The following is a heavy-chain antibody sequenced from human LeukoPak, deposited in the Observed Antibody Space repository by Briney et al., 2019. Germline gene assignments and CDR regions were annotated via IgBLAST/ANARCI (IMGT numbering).Heavy chain of an antibody. Sequence: GGSLRLSCAASGFTFDTYGMSWVRQAPGKGLECFSSISGSGNYMYYKDSVKGRFTISRDNSKNTLVLQMNSLRAEDSAVYYCAKGGHPAVVTTRFDSWGQGTLVTVSS. CDR2: ISGSGNYM. J-gene: IGHJ5*01. D-gene: IGHD2-21*02. V-gene: IGHV3-23*01. CDR1: GFTFDTYG. CDR3: AKGGHPAVVTTRFDS.